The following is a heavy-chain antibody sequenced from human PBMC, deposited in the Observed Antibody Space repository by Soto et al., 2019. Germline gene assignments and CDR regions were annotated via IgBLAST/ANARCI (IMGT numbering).Heavy chain of an antibody. Sequence: QVQLVQSGAEVKKPGASVKVSCKASGYTFTSYDINWVRQATGQGLEWMGWMNPNSGNTGYAQKFQGRVTMTRNTSISTAYMELSSLRSEDTAVYYCARGPATVTYLNYYYYYMDVWGKGTTVTVSS. D-gene: IGHD4-17*01. CDR3: ARGPATVTYLNYYYYYMDV. J-gene: IGHJ6*03. CDR2: MNPNSGNT. CDR1: GYTFTSYD. V-gene: IGHV1-8*01.